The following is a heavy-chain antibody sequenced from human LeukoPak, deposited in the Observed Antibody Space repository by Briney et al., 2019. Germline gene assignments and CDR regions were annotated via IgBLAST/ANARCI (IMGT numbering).Heavy chain of an antibody. CDR3: AKGEYNYYMDV. CDR2: ISYDGRQK. CDR1: GFTFSTYA. J-gene: IGHJ6*03. D-gene: IGHD5-24*01. V-gene: IGHV3-30*04. Sequence: PGGSQRLSCTASGFTFSTYAMHWVRQAPGKGLEWVAVISYDGRQKYYADSVKGRFTISRDNSKSTLYLQMNSLRDEDTAVYYCAKGEYNYYMDVWGKGTTVTVSS.